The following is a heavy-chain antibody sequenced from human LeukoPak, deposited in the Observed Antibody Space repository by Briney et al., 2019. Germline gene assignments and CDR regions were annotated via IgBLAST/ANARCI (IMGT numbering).Heavy chain of an antibody. CDR3: ARGITPGVDAFDI. CDR2: IYHSGST. V-gene: IGHV4-38-2*02. D-gene: IGHD4-23*01. Sequence: PSETLSLTCTVSGYSISSGNQWGWIRQPPGKGLEWIGIIYHSGSTHYSPSLKSRVTISIDTSKNQFSLQLSSVTAADTAMYYCARGITPGVDAFDIWGQGTMVTVSS. CDR1: GYSISSGNQ. J-gene: IGHJ3*02.